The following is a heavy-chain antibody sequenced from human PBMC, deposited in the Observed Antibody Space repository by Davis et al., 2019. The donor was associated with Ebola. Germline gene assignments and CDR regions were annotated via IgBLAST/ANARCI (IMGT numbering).Heavy chain of an antibody. CDR1: GGSISSHY. Sequence: SETLSLTCDVSGGSISSHYWSWIRQPPGKGLEWIGYIYDSGSTNYNPSLKSRVTISVDTSKNQFSLKLSSVTAADTAVYYCARDRKRNDYDSYFDYWGQGTLVTVSS. CDR2: IYDSGST. D-gene: IGHD1-1*01. CDR3: ARDRKRNDYDSYFDY. J-gene: IGHJ4*02. V-gene: IGHV4-59*11.